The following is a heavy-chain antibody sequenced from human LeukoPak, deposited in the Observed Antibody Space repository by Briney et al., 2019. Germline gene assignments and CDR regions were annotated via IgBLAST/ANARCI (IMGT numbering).Heavy chain of an antibody. CDR3: ARRPAVGYYDFWSGYYAFDY. CDR1: GGSISSSSYY. Sequence: SETLSLTCTVSGGSISSSSYYWGWIRQPPGKGLEWIGSIYYSGSTYYNPSLKSRVTISVDTSKNQFSLKLSSVTAADTAVYYCARRPAVGYYDFWSGYYAFDYWGQGTLVTVSS. CDR2: IYYSGST. V-gene: IGHV4-39*01. D-gene: IGHD3-3*01. J-gene: IGHJ4*02.